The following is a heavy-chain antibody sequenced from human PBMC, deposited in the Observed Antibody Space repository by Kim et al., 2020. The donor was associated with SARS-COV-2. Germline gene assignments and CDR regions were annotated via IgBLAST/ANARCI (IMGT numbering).Heavy chain of an antibody. D-gene: IGHD6-19*01. CDR3: ARLAGNNWLDP. V-gene: IGHV5-51*01. J-gene: IGHJ5*02. CDR2: DS. Sequence: DSSYSPSFEGQVTMSADKSISTAYLQWTSLKASDSAMYYCARLAGNNWLDPWGQGTLVTVSS.